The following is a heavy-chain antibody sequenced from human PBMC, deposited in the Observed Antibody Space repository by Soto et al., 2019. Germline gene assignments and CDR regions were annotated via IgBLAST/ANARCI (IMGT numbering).Heavy chain of an antibody. V-gene: IGHV1-3*01. D-gene: IGHD4-4*01. CDR1: GYTFTSYA. CDR2: INAGNGNT. CDR3: ARGGNYPLYYFDY. Sequence: GASVKVSCKASGYTFTSYAMHWVRQAPGQRLEWMGWINAGNGNTKYSQKFQGSVTITRDTSASTAYMELSSLRSEDTAVYYCARGGNYPLYYFDYWGQGTLVTVSS. J-gene: IGHJ4*02.